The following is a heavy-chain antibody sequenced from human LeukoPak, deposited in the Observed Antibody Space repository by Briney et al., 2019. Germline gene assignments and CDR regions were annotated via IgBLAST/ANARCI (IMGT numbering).Heavy chain of an antibody. CDR3: ARVAYSSSWYEVGAFDI. CDR2: ISSSGSTI. V-gene: IGHV3-11*01. J-gene: IGHJ3*02. CDR1: GFTFSDYY. D-gene: IGHD6-13*01. Sequence: KSGGSLRLSCAASGFTFSDYYMSWIRQAPGKGLEWVSYISSSGSTIYYADSVKGRFTISRDNAKNSLYLQMNSLRAEDTAVYYCARVAYSSSWYEVGAFDIWGQGTMVTVSS.